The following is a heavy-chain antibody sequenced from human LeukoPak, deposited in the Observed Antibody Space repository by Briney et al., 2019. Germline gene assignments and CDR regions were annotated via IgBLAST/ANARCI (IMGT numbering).Heavy chain of an antibody. D-gene: IGHD2-15*01. CDR2: INPNSGGT. CDR3: ARDRCSVGSCYDY. CDR1: GYTFSHYY. Sequence: ASVKVSCKASGYTFSHYYMHLVGPAAGQGPEWMGWINPNSGGTNNAQKFQGWVTMTRDTSISTAYMELSRLRSDDTAVYYCARDRCSVGSCYDYWGQGTPVTVPS. V-gene: IGHV1-2*04. J-gene: IGHJ4*02.